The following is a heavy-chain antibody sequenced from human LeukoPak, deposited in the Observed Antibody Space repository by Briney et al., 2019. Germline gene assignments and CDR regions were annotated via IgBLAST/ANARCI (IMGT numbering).Heavy chain of an antibody. CDR3: ARDYYDSSGYQVFDY. Sequence: TPSETLSLTCTVSGGSISSYYWSWIRQPAGKGLEWIGRIYTSGSTNYNPSPKSRVTMSVDTSKNQFSLKLSSVTAADTAVHYCARDYYDSSGYQVFDYWGQGTLVTVSS. V-gene: IGHV4-4*07. CDR2: IYTSGST. D-gene: IGHD3-22*01. J-gene: IGHJ4*02. CDR1: GGSISSYY.